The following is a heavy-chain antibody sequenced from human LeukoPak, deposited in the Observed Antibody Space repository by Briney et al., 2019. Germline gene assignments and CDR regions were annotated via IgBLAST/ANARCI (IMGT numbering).Heavy chain of an antibody. CDR2: INHSGST. CDR1: GGSFSGYY. D-gene: IGHD4-17*01. CDR3: ARQLRRFDY. V-gene: IGHV4-34*01. Sequence: PSETLSLTCAVYGGSFSGYYWSWIRQPPGKGMEWIGEINHSGSTNYNPSLKSRVTISVDTSKNQFSLKLSSVTAADTAVYYCARQLRRFDYWGQGTLVTVSS. J-gene: IGHJ4*02.